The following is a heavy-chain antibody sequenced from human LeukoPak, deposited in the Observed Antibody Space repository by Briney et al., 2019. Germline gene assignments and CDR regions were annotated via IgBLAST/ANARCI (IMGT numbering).Heavy chain of an antibody. V-gene: IGHV4-34*01. CDR3: QSRFLEWLLDY. J-gene: IGHJ4*02. CDR1: GGSFSGYY. Sequence: SETLSLTCAVYGGSFSGYYWSWIRQPPGKGLEWIGEINHSGSTNYNPSLKSRVTISVDTSKNQFSLKLNSVTAADTAMYYCQSRFLEWLLDYWGQGTLVTVSS. CDR2: INHSGST. D-gene: IGHD3-3*01.